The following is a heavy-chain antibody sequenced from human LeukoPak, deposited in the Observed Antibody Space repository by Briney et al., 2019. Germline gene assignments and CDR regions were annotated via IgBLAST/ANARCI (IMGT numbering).Heavy chain of an antibody. CDR3: TRPRESEVPRAFDI. CDR2: IRSKAYGGTT. Sequence: GGSLRLSCTVSGYTFCDYAVTWVRQAPGKGLEWVGFIRSKAYGGTTEYAASVKGRFTISRDDAKSIAYLQMNSLKTEDTAVYYCTRPRESEVPRAFDIWGQGTMVTVSS. V-gene: IGHV3-49*04. D-gene: IGHD4/OR15-4a*01. J-gene: IGHJ3*02. CDR1: GYTFCDYA.